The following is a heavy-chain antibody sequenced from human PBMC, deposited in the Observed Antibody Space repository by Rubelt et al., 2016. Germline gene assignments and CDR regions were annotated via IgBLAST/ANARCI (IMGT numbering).Heavy chain of an antibody. D-gene: IGHD4-17*01. CDR1: GFTFSSYS. J-gene: IGHJ4*02. CDR3: ARDLSYGDYADYYFDY. V-gene: IGHV3-48*04. CDR2: ISSSSSTI. Sequence: EVQLVESGGGLVQPGGSLRLSCAASGFTFSSYSMNWVRQAPGKGLEWVSYISSSSSTIYYADSVKGRFTISRDNAKNSLYLQMNSLRAEDTAVYYCARDLSYGDYADYYFDYWGQGTLVTVSS.